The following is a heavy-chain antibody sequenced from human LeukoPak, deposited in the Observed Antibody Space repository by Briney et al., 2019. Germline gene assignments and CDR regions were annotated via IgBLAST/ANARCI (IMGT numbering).Heavy chain of an antibody. J-gene: IGHJ3*02. D-gene: IGHD3-9*01. Sequence: GGSLRLSCAASGFTFSSYAMHWVRQAPGKGLEWVAVISYDGSNKYYADSVKGRFTISRDNSKNTLYLQMNSLRAEDTAVYYCANNPRHFDRLTDDAFDIWGQGTMVTVSS. CDR2: ISYDGSNK. V-gene: IGHV3-30-3*01. CDR3: ANNPRHFDRLTDDAFDI. CDR1: GFTFSSYA.